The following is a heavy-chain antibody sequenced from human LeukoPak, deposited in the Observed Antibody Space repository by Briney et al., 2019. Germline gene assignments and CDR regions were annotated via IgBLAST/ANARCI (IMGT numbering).Heavy chain of an antibody. CDR1: GFTFSSYS. CDR3: ARDDVVVPAAIYFDC. V-gene: IGHV3-21*01. Sequence: GGSLRLSCAASGFTFSSYSMNWVRQAPGKGLEWVSSISSSSSYIYYADSVKGRFTISRDNAKNSLYLQMNSLRAEDTAAYYCARDDVVVPAAIYFDCWGQGTLVTVSS. J-gene: IGHJ4*02. CDR2: ISSSSSYI. D-gene: IGHD2-2*01.